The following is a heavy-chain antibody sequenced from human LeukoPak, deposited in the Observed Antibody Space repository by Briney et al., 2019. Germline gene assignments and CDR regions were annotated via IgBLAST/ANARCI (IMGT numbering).Heavy chain of an antibody. CDR1: GFTFSSYG. Sequence: TGGSLRLSCAASGFTFSSYGMHWVRQAPGKGLEWMAVISYDGSNKYYADSVKGRFTISRDNSKNTLYLQMNSLRAEDTAVYYCAKSWDSSGYYPLYFDYWGQGTLVTVSS. V-gene: IGHV3-30*18. CDR3: AKSWDSSGYYPLYFDY. D-gene: IGHD3-22*01. J-gene: IGHJ4*02. CDR2: ISYDGSNK.